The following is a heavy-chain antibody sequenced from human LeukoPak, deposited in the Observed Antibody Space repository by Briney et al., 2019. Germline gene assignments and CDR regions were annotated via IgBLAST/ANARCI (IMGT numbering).Heavy chain of an antibody. CDR2: IYPGDSDT. J-gene: IGHJ4*02. D-gene: IGHD5-12*01. Sequence: GGPLKISCKGSGYSFTSYWIGWVRQMPGKGPEWMGIIYPGDSDTRNSPSFQGQVTISADKSISTAYLQWSSLKASDTAMYYCARRRGYSGYSPFDYWGQGTLVTVSS. CDR3: ARRRGYSGYSPFDY. V-gene: IGHV5-51*01. CDR1: GYSFTSYW.